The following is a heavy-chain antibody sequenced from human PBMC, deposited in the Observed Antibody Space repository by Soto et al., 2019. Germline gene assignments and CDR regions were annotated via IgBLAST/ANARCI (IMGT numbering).Heavy chain of an antibody. CDR2: ISSTSSNI. CDR3: ARSPQWPPLFRGGMGV. D-gene: IGHD6-19*01. Sequence: EVPLVESGGGLVKPGGSLRLSCAASGFTFSSFSMNWVRQAPGKGLEWVSSISSTSSNIYHADSLKGRFTISRDNAQNSLYLQMNSLRAEDTAVYYCARSPQWPPLFRGGMGVWGQGTTVIVAS. J-gene: IGHJ6*02. CDR1: GFTFSSFS. V-gene: IGHV3-21*01.